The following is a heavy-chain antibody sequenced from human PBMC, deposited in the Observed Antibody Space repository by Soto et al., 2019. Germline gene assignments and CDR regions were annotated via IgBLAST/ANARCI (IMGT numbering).Heavy chain of an antibody. J-gene: IGHJ4*02. CDR2: IKQDGSEK. V-gene: IGHV3-7*01. CDR1: GFTFSSYW. Sequence: PGGSLRLSCVASGFTFSSYWMSWVRQAPGKGLEWVANIKQDGSEKYYVDSVKGRFTISRDNAKNSLFLQMGSLRAEDRAVYYCARDPHYDSSLDYWGQGTLVTVSS. CDR3: ARDPHYDSSLDY. D-gene: IGHD3-22*01.